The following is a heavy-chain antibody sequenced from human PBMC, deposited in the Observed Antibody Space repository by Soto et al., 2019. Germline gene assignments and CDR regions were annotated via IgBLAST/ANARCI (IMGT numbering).Heavy chain of an antibody. CDR2: IRSKAYGGTT. J-gene: IGHJ6*03. CDR1: GFTFGDYA. V-gene: IGHV3-49*03. CDR3: TRLVWLRKGYYYYMVV. Sequence: LRLSCTASGFTFGDYAMSWFRQAPGKGLEWVGFIRSKAYGGTTEYAASVKGRFTISRDDSKSIAYLQMNSLKTEDTAVYYCTRLVWLRKGYYYYMVVWGKGTTVTVSS. D-gene: IGHD5-12*01.